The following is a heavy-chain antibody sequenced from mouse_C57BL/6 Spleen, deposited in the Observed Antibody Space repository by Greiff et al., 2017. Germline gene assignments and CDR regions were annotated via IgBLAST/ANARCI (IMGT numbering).Heavy chain of an antibody. V-gene: IGHV1-80*01. CDR1: GYAFSGYW. CDR2: IYPGDGDT. D-gene: IGHD2-3*01. CDR3: AGGDDVEEGFAY. J-gene: IGHJ3*01. Sequence: QVQLKESGAELVKPGASVKISCKASGYAFSGYWMNWVKQRPGKGLEWIGQIYPGDGDTNYNGKFKGKATLTAAKSSSTAYMQRSSLTSEDSAVYVGAGGDDVEEGFAYWGQGTLVTVSA.